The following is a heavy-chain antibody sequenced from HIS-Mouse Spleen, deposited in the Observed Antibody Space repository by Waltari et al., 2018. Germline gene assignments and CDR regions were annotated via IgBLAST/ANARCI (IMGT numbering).Heavy chain of an antibody. D-gene: IGHD3-16*02. CDR3: ARNIDGPNDPPREY. V-gene: IGHV1-69*04. J-gene: IGHJ4*02. Sequence: QVQLVQSGAEVKKPGSSVKVSCKASGGPFSSYAIRWVRQAPGQGLEWMGRIIPILGIANYAQKFQGRVTITADKSTSTAYMELSSLRSEDTAVYYCARNIDGPNDPPREYWGQGTLVTVSS. CDR1: GGPFSSYA. CDR2: IIPILGIA.